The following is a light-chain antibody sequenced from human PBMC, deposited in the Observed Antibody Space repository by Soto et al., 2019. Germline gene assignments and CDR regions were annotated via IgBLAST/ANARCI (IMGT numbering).Light chain of an antibody. J-gene: IGKJ1*01. V-gene: IGKV3-15*01. CDR2: GAS. CDR1: QSVSSN. CDR3: QQYSSLWT. Sequence: DIVMTQSPATLPVSPGERATLSCRASQSVSSNLAWYQQKPGQPPRLLIYGASTRATGIPARFSGSGSGTDFTLSISRLEPEDFAVYYCQQYSSLWTFGQGTKVDIK.